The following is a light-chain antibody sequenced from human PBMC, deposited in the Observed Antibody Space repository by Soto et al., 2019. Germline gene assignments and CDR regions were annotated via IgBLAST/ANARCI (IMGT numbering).Light chain of an antibody. CDR1: SSDVGGYNY. J-gene: IGLJ1*01. CDR3: SSYAGSNNF. Sequence: QCVLTQPPSASGAAGESVTISCTGTSSDVGGYNYVSWYQQHPGKAPKLMIYEVSKRPSGVPDRFSGSKSGNTASLTVSGLQAEDEADYYCSSYAGSNNFFGTGTKVTVL. CDR2: EVS. V-gene: IGLV2-8*01.